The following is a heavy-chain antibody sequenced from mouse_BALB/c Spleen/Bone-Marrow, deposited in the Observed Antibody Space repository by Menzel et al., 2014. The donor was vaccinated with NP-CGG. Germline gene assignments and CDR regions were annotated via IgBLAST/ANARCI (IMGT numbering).Heavy chain of an antibody. CDR3: ARTAPENFDY. CDR1: GFNIKDTY. D-gene: IGHD1-2*01. V-gene: IGHV14-3*02. CDR2: IDPANGNT. Sequence: VQLQQSGAELVKPGASVKLSCTASGFNIKDTYMHWVKQRPEQGLEWIGRIDPANGNTKYDPKFQGKATITADTSSNTAYLQLSSQTSEDTAVYYCARTAPENFDYWGQGTTLTVSS. J-gene: IGHJ2*01.